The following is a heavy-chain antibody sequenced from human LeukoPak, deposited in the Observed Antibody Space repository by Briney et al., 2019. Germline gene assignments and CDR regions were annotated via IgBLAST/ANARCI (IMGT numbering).Heavy chain of an antibody. V-gene: IGHV4-34*01. D-gene: IGHD6-13*01. CDR2: INHSGST. J-gene: IGHJ6*03. CDR1: GFTFSSYA. Sequence: PGGSLRLSCAASGFTFSSYAMSWVRQAPGKGLEWIGEINHSGSTNYNPSLKSRVTISVDTSKNQFSLKLSSVTAADTAVYYCARGGRGSSWYRVNYYYYYMDVWGKGTTVTVSS. CDR3: ARGGRGSSWYRVNYYYYYMDV.